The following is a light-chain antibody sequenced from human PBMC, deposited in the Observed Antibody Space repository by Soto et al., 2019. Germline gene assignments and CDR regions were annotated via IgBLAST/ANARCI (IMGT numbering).Light chain of an antibody. CDR2: GAA. Sequence: EVVLTQSPATLSLSPGGRATLSCRASQSVGLSLAWYQQKPGQAPRLLIFGAASRATGIPDRFSGSGSGTDFNLTISRLAPEDFAVYFCQQYGSSPLTFGGGTKVDIK. CDR1: QSVGLS. V-gene: IGKV3-20*01. J-gene: IGKJ4*01. CDR3: QQYGSSPLT.